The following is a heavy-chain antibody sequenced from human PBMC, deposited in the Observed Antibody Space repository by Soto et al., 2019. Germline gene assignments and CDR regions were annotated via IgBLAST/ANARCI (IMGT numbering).Heavy chain of an antibody. J-gene: IGHJ4*01. D-gene: IGHD2-15*01. CDR3: VHSPNVAVDH. V-gene: IGHV4-34*01. Sequence: SETLSLTCGVYGESFGGFYWSWVRQSPGKGLEWIGEISQTETTAYSPSLKSRVSISADTSKKQFSLTLTSVTAADTAVYYCVHSPNVAVDHWGHGTLVTVYS. CDR1: GESFGGFY. CDR2: ISQTETT.